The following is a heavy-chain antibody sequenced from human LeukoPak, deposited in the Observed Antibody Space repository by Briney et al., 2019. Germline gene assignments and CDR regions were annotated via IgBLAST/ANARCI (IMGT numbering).Heavy chain of an antibody. D-gene: IGHD4-23*01. CDR2: ISAYNGNT. Sequence: GASVKVSCKASGYIFTSYGISWVRQAPGQGLEWMGWISAYNGNTNYAQKLQGRVTMTTDTSTSTAYMELRSLRSDDTAVYYCARVPPAGYGGHSATFDYWGQGTLVTVSS. V-gene: IGHV1-18*01. J-gene: IGHJ4*02. CDR1: GYIFTSYG. CDR3: ARVPPAGYGGHSATFDY.